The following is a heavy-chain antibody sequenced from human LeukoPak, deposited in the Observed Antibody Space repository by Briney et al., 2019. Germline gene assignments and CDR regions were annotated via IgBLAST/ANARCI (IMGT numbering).Heavy chain of an antibody. CDR1: GFTFSSYS. J-gene: IGHJ4*02. CDR3: ASTIGSAGTQY. V-gene: IGHV3-48*04. D-gene: IGHD6-13*01. CDR2: ISSSSSTI. Sequence: PGGSLRLSCAASGFTFSSYSMNWVRQAPGKGLEWVSYISSSSSTIYYADSVKGRFTISRANAKNRLYLQMNSLGAEDTAVYYCASTIGSAGTQYWGQGTLVTVSS.